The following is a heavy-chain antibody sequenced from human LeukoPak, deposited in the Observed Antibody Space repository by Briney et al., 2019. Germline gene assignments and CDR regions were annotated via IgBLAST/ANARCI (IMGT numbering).Heavy chain of an antibody. Sequence: GGSLRLSCAASGFTFSSCAMSWVRQAPGKGLEWVSTIIDSGNSIYYAASAEGRFTISRDNSKNTLYLQMNSLRAGDTAVYYCAKDPIFSGSYGVFDYWGLRPLVTVSS. CDR3: AKDPIFSGSYGVFDY. D-gene: IGHD1-26*01. V-gene: IGHV3-23*01. CDR1: GFTFSSCA. CDR2: IIDSGNSI. J-gene: IGHJ4*02.